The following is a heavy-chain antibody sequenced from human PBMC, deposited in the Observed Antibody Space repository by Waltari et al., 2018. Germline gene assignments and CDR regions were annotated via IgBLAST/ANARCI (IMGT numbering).Heavy chain of an antibody. CDR2: IIPRLGTAP. CDR1: GGTFGSYG. J-gene: IGHJ5*01. Sequence: QVQLVQSGAEVKKPGSSVKVSCKASGGTFGSYGISWVRQAPGEGLEWMGGIIPRLGTAPNYAQKFQGRLTVTADESTATVYMDLSSLRSDDTAIYYCTRRELGGAFDPWGQGTLVTVSS. V-gene: IGHV1-69*12. D-gene: IGHD3-16*01. CDR3: TRRELGGAFDP.